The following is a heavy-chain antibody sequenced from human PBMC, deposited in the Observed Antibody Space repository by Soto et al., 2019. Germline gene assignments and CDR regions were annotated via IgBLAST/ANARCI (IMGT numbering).Heavy chain of an antibody. CDR1: GGSISSYY. J-gene: IGHJ5*01. CDR3: ASMIGDPVLSFDS. D-gene: IGHD3-10*02. Sequence: QVQLQESGPGLVKPSETLSLTCTVSGGSISSYYWSWIRQPPGKGLEWIGFIFYSGSTSYNPSLKSRVTISIDTSEYQFSLKLNSVTAADTAVYYWASMIGDPVLSFDSWGQGTRVAVSS. V-gene: IGHV4-59*01. CDR2: IFYSGST.